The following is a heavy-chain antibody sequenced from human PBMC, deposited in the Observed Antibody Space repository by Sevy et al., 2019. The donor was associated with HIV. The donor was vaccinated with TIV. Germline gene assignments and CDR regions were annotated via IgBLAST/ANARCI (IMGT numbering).Heavy chain of an antibody. Sequence: ASVKVSCKASGYTFIRYGISWVRQVPGQGLEWMGWISGSNGDTNYAQKVQGRVIMTTDTSTSTAYMELRSLRSDDTAVYYCARDRNNYDSTGYPKGMDVWGQGTTVTVSS. CDR3: ARDRNNYDSTGYPKGMDV. J-gene: IGHJ6*02. CDR2: ISGSNGDT. D-gene: IGHD3-22*01. CDR1: GYTFIRYG. V-gene: IGHV1-18*01.